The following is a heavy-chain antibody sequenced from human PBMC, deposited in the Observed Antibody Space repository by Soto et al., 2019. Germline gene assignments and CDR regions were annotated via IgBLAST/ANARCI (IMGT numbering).Heavy chain of an antibody. Sequence: EVHLEESGGGLVQPGGSLRLSCAASGFTFSSYWMHWVRQAPGEGLVWVSLINRDGGERKYADSVKGRFTISRDDAKSTVYLQMDSLRAEDTAVYYCARDEEANPWYVLDYWGLGTLVTVSS. CDR2: INRDGGER. V-gene: IGHV3-74*01. CDR1: GFTFSSYW. J-gene: IGHJ4*02. D-gene: IGHD3-10*02. CDR3: ARDEEANPWYVLDY.